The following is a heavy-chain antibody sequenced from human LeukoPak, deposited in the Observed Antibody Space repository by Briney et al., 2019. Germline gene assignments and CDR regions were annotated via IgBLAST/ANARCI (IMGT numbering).Heavy chain of an antibody. CDR2: ISGSGGST. CDR3: ARSYDTSGYYFRAVEY. D-gene: IGHD3-22*01. J-gene: IGHJ4*02. Sequence: HPGGSLRLSCAASGFTFSSYAMSWVRQAPGKGLEWVSAISGSGGSTYYADSVKGRFTISRDNAKNTLYLQMNSLRAEDTAVYYCARSYDTSGYYFRAVEYWGQGTLVTVSS. CDR1: GFTFSSYA. V-gene: IGHV3-23*01.